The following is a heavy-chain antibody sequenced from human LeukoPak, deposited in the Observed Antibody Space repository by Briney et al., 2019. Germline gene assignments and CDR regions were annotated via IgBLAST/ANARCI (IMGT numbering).Heavy chain of an antibody. Sequence: ETLSLTCTVSGGSISSSNYYWGWIRQPPGKGLEWIGSIYYSGSTYYNPSLKSRVTISADTSKNQFSLKLSSVTAADTAVYYCARPGGGPTDYWGQGTLVTVSS. V-gene: IGHV4-39*01. D-gene: IGHD3-16*01. J-gene: IGHJ4*02. CDR3: ARPGGGPTDY. CDR2: IYYSGST. CDR1: GGSISSSNYY.